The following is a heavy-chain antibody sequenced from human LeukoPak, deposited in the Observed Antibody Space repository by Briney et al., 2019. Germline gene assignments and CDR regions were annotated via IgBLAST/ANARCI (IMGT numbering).Heavy chain of an antibody. Sequence: SEALCLTCSVSGVSISSYYWSWIRQPAGKGLEWIVRIYIGGSTNYNPALKSRVTMSADTSKNQSSLRLSSVTAADTAVYYCARSWLNQPYNWFDPWGQGTLVTVSS. CDR2: IYIGGST. CDR1: GVSISSYY. CDR3: ARSWLNQPYNWFDP. V-gene: IGHV4-4*07. D-gene: IGHD3-22*01. J-gene: IGHJ5*02.